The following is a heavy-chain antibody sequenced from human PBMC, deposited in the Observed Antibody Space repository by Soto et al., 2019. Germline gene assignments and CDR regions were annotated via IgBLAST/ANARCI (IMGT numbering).Heavy chain of an antibody. D-gene: IGHD3-10*02. J-gene: IGHJ2*01. CDR2: IDPRDSYS. V-gene: IGHV5-10-1*01. CDR1: GYSFTSYW. Sequence: GESLKISCKGSGYSFTSYWISWVRQMPGKGLGWMGRIDPRDSYSNYSPSLQGHVTISADKSTSTAYLQWSSLKASDTAMYYCATSMSGEFLSWSFDLWGRGTLVTVSS. CDR3: ATSMSGEFLSWSFDL.